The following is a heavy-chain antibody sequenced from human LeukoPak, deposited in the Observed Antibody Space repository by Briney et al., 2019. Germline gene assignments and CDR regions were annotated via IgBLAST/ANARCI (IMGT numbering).Heavy chain of an antibody. J-gene: IGHJ3*02. CDR1: GFTFSSYE. D-gene: IGHD5-18*01. CDR3: ARVVDTPMVLSGAIDI. CDR2: ISTSSSYI. V-gene: IGHV3-21*01. Sequence: GGSLRLSCAASGFTFSSYEMNWVRQAPGKGLEWVSFISTSSSYIYYADSVKGRFTVSRDKAKNSLYLQMNSLRAEDAAVYYCARVVDTPMVLSGAIDIWGQGTVVSVSS.